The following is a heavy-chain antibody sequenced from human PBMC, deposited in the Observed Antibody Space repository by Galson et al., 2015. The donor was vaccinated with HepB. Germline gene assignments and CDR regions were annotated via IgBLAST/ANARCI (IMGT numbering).Heavy chain of an antibody. CDR2: INSNGGST. CDR3: VQEVGGIAGFDY. D-gene: IGHD1-26*01. Sequence: SLRLSCAASGFTFSNYAIHWVRQAPGKGLEYISGINSNGGSTYYADSVKGRFTISRDNSKNTLFLQMSTLKTEDTAVYYCVQEVGGIAGFDYWGQGTLVTVSS. V-gene: IGHV3-64D*06. CDR1: GFTFSNYA. J-gene: IGHJ4*02.